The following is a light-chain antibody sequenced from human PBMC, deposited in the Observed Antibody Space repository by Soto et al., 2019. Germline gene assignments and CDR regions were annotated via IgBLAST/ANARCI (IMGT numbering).Light chain of an antibody. V-gene: IGKV1-39*01. Sequence: DIQMTQSPSSLSASVGDRVTITCRASQTISSYLDWYQQKPGKAPKLLIYDASSLQSGVPSRFSGSGSGTDFTLTISSLQPDDFATYYCQQCHSIPYTFGQGTKLEIK. J-gene: IGKJ2*01. CDR3: QQCHSIPYT. CDR2: DAS. CDR1: QTISSY.